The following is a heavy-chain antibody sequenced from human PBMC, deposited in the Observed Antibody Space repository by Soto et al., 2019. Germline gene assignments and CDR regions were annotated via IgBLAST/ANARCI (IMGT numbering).Heavy chain of an antibody. J-gene: IGHJ4*02. V-gene: IGHV1-18*01. CDR3: ARTYRIAATIGDY. Sequence: QVQLVQSGAEVKKPWASVKVSCKASGYTFSSYGISWVRQAPGQGLEWMGWISAYNGDTTYAQNLQGRVNMTTDTSTSTAYMELSSLRSDDTAVYYCARTYRIAATIGDYWGQGTLVTVSS. D-gene: IGHD5-12*01. CDR2: ISAYNGDT. CDR1: GYTFSSYG.